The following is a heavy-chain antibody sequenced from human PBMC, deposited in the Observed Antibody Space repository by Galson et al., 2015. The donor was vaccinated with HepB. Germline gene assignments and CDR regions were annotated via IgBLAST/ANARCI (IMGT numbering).Heavy chain of an antibody. D-gene: IGHD3-10*01. CDR3: ARGDGSGSYFPDAFDI. V-gene: IGHV3-66*01. Sequence: SLRLSCAASGFTVSSNYMSWVRQAPGKGLEWVSVIYSGGSTYYADSVKGRFTISRDNSKNTLYLQMNSLRAEDTAVYYCARGDGSGSYFPDAFDIWGQGTMVTVSS. CDR2: IYSGGST. J-gene: IGHJ3*02. CDR1: GFTVSSNY.